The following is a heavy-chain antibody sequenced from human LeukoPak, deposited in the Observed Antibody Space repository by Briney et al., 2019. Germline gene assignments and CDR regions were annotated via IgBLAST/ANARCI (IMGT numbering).Heavy chain of an antibody. CDR3: ASRTSGSYSDY. CDR2: INPNSGST. CDR1: GYTFTGYY. D-gene: IGHD1-26*01. J-gene: IGHJ4*02. Sequence: ASVKVSCKASGYTFTGYYMHWVRQAPGQGLEWMGRINPNSGSTNYAQKFQGRVTMTRDTSISTAYMELSRLRSDDTAVYYCASRTSGSYSDYWGQGTLVTVSS. V-gene: IGHV1-2*06.